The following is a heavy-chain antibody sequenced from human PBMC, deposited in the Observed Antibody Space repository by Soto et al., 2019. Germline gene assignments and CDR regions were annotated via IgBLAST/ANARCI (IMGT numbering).Heavy chain of an antibody. V-gene: IGHV3-23*01. CDR3: ARRGSGSYYDY. CDR2: SSGSGDST. J-gene: IGHJ4*02. D-gene: IGHD1-26*01. CDR1: GFTFSSYA. Sequence: EVQLLESGGGLVQPGGSLRLSCAASGFTFSSYAMSWVRQAPVKGLEWVSASSGSGDSTYYADSVKGRFTISTDNSTTTLYLQMISLSAADTAVYYCARRGSGSYYDYWGQGTLVTVSS.